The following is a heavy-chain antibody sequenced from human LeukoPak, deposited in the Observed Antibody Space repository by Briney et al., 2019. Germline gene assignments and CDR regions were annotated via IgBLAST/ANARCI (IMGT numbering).Heavy chain of an antibody. V-gene: IGHV4-59*11. Sequence: SETLSLTCTVSGASMSSHYWTWIRQDPGTGLEWIGNIYYTGSTTYNPALESRVTISLDTSNNQFSLKLTSVTTADTAVYFCAKEGGPARPGLDSWGQGTLVTVSS. D-gene: IGHD6-6*01. CDR1: GASMSSHY. J-gene: IGHJ4*02. CDR2: IYYTGST. CDR3: AKEGGPARPGLDS.